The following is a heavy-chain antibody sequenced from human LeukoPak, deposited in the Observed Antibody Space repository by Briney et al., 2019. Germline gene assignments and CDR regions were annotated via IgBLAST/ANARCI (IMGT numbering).Heavy chain of an antibody. J-gene: IGHJ4*02. CDR1: GFAFDEHG. CDR3: ARAPITSPFYFDY. Sequence: PGGSLRLSCTASGFAFDEHGMTWVRQVPGKGLEWVSGINWSGKSTSYGDPVRGRFTISRDNAKNSLSLQMDRLRAEDTALYYCARAPITSPFYFDYWGQGTLVTVSS. CDR2: INWSGKST. V-gene: IGHV3-20*04. D-gene: IGHD2-2*01.